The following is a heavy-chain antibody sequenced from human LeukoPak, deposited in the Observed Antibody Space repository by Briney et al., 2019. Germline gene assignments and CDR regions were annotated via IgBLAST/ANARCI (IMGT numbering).Heavy chain of an antibody. D-gene: IGHD3-22*01. CDR1: GGSFSGYY. J-gene: IGHJ6*03. V-gene: IGHV4-34*01. CDR3: ARDYYDSSGYYYYYYYMDV. CDR2: INHSGST. Sequence: PSETLSLTCAVYGGSFSGYYWSWIRQPPGKGLEWIGEINHSGSTNYNPSLKSRVTISVDKSKNQFSLKLSSVTAADTAVYYCARDYYDSSGYYYYYYYMDVWGKGTTVTVSS.